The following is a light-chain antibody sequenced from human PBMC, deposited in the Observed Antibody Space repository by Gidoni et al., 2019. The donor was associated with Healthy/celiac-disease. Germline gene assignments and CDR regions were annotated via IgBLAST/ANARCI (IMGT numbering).Light chain of an antibody. Sequence: EIVMTQSPATLSVSPGERATLSCRASQSVSSNLAWYQQKPGQAPRLLIYGASTRATGIPARFSGIGSGTEFTLTISSLQSEDFAVYYCQQYNNWPREFTFGPGTKVDIK. CDR3: QQYNNWPREFT. CDR1: QSVSSN. CDR2: GAS. V-gene: IGKV3-15*01. J-gene: IGKJ3*01.